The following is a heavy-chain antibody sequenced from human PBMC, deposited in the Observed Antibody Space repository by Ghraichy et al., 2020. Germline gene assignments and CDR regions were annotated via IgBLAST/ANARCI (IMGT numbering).Heavy chain of an antibody. V-gene: IGHV3-30*02. CDR2: IRYDGSKT. D-gene: IGHD5-12*01. J-gene: IGHJ4*02. CDR3: AKDLRGSAYDPEGFDY. CDR1: GFTFSNYG. Sequence: GGSLRLSCEATGFTFSNYGMHWVRQAPGRGLEWVAFIRYDGSKTEYADFVKDRCTFSRDNSKNTLYLQMNSLRSEDTAVYYCAKDLRGSAYDPEGFDYWGRGTLVTVSS.